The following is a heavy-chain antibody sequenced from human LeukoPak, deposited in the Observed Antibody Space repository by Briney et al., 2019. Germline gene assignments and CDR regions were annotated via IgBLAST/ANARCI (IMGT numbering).Heavy chain of an antibody. J-gene: IGHJ5*02. CDR3: AKPGIAAAGPPVEDWFDP. CDR1: GFTFSSYA. CDR2: ISGRGGST. V-gene: IGHV3-23*01. D-gene: IGHD6-13*01. Sequence: PGGSLRLSCAASGFTFSSYAMSWVRQAPGKGLEWVSGISGRGGSTYYAESAKGRFTISRDNSKNTLYLQMNSLRAEDTAVYYCAKPGIAAAGPPVEDWFDPWGQGTLVTVSS.